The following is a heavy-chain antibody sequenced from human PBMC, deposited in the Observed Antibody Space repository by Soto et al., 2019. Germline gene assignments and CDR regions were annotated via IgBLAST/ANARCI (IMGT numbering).Heavy chain of an antibody. Sequence: LRLSCAASGFTFSSYAMHWFRQAPGKGLEWVAVISYDGSNKYYADSVKGRFTISRDNSKNTLYLQMNSLRAEDTAVYYCARGSGSGEYYYYGMDVWGQGTTVTVSS. CDR1: GFTFSSYA. CDR3: ARGSGSGEYYYYGMDV. V-gene: IGHV3-30-3*01. CDR2: ISYDGSNK. J-gene: IGHJ6*02. D-gene: IGHD1-26*01.